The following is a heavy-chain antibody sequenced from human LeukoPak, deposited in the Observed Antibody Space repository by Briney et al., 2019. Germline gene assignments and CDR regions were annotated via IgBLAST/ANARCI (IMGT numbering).Heavy chain of an antibody. V-gene: IGHV3-74*01. J-gene: IGHJ4*02. Sequence: QAGGSLRLSCAASGFTFSSHWMHWVRHAPGKGLVWVSRINSDGTSTTYADSVKGRFTISRDNAKNTLYLQMHSLRVEDTAVFHCAREGTYSNGPDYWGQGTLVTVSS. CDR3: AREGTYSNGPDY. CDR1: GFTFSSHW. D-gene: IGHD3-22*01. CDR2: INSDGTST.